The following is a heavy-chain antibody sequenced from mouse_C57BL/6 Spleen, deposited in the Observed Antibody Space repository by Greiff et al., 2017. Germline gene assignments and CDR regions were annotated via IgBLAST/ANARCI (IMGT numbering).Heavy chain of an antibody. J-gene: IGHJ1*03. D-gene: IGHD1-1*02. Sequence: EVNVVESGGGLVQPGGSMKLSCVASGFTFSNYWMNWVRQSPEKGLEWVAQIRLKSDNYATHYAESVKGRFTISRDDSKSSVYLQMNNLRAEDTGIYYCTGHGSYGYFDVWGTGTTVTVSS. CDR2: IRLKSDNYAT. CDR3: TGHGSYGYFDV. CDR1: GFTFSNYW. V-gene: IGHV6-3*01.